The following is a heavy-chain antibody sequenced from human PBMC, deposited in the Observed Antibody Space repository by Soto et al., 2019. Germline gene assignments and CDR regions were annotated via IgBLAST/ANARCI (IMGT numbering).Heavy chain of an antibody. CDR3: AKVYKGRGWLDY. Sequence: QVQLVQSGAEVKKPGASVKVSCKASGYTFTSYAMHWVRQAPGQRLEWMGWINAGNGNTKYSQKFQGRVTITRDTSASTAYMALSSLTSEDTAVYYCAKVYKGRGWLDYWGQGTLVTVSS. J-gene: IGHJ4*02. V-gene: IGHV1-3*01. CDR2: INAGNGNT. CDR1: GYTFTSYA. D-gene: IGHD6-19*01.